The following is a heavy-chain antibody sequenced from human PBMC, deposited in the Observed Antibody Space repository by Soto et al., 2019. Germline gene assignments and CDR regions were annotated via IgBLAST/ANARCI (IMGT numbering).Heavy chain of an antibody. V-gene: IGHV1-69*12. CDR3: ARGNHRWLQLWYFDL. J-gene: IGHJ2*01. Sequence: QVQLVQSGAEVKKPGSSVTVSCKASGGTFSSYTISWVRQAPGQGLEWMGGIIPIFGTANYAQKFQGRFTITADESTSTAYTELSSLRSEDTAVYYCARGNHRWLQLWYFDLWGRDTLVTVSS. D-gene: IGHD5-12*01. CDR2: IIPIFGTA. CDR1: GGTFSSYT.